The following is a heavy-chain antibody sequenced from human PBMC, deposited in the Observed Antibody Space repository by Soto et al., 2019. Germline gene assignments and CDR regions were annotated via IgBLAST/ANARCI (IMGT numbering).Heavy chain of an antibody. CDR2: INPKSGDT. Sequence: ASVKVSCKASGYTFTGYYIHWVRQAPGQGLEWMGWINPKSGDTNYAQKFQGRVSMTRDTSITTAYMEVSRLKSDDTAVYYCARGSPRMGALPTYWGQGTLVTASS. CDR1: GYTFTGYY. CDR3: ARGSPRMGALPTY. J-gene: IGHJ4*02. D-gene: IGHD1-26*01. V-gene: IGHV1-2*02.